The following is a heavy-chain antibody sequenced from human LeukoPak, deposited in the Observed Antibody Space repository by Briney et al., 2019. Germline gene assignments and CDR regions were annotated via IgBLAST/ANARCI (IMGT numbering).Heavy chain of an antibody. CDR1: GFTFSSYS. CDR3: ARAAVVTPFDY. D-gene: IGHD4-23*01. Sequence: GGSLRLSCAASGFTFSSYSMNWARQAPGKGLEWVSYISSSSSTIYYADSVKGRFTISRDNAKNSLYLQMNSLRAEDTAVYYCARAAVVTPFDYWGQGTLVTVSS. V-gene: IGHV3-48*04. CDR2: ISSSSSTI. J-gene: IGHJ4*02.